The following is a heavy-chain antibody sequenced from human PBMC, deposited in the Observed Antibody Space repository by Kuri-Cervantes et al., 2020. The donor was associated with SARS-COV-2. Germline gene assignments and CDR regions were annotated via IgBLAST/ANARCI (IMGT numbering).Heavy chain of an antibody. V-gene: IGHV3-30*03. CDR2: ISYVGSNK. D-gene: IGHD4-17*01. Sequence: GGSLRLSCAASGFTFSSYAMHWVRQAPGKGLEWVAVISYVGSNKYYADSVKGRFTISRDNSKNTLYLQMNSLRADDTAVYYCAGGDSDDGDRYFDLWGRGTLVTVSS. J-gene: IGHJ2*01. CDR3: AGGDSDDGDRYFDL. CDR1: GFTFSSYA.